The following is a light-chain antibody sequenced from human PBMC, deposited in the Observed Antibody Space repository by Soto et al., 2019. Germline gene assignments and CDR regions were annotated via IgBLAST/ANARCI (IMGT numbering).Light chain of an antibody. Sequence: DFRLTQSPSSLSASVGDRVTITCRARENIKRYLNWYQQKPGKAHKLLIYAASNLEVGVPSRYSGSGSGTDFTLTISRRQPEDIAPLYRYQYDSLPYAFGQGTQVAIK. CDR1: ENIKRY. J-gene: IGKJ2*01. CDR2: AAS. CDR3: YQYDSLPYA. V-gene: IGKV1-33*01.